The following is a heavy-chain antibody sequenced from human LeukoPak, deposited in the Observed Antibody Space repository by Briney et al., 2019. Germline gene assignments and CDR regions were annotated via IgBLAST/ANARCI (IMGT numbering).Heavy chain of an antibody. J-gene: IGHJ4*02. CDR2: IKQDGSKK. CDR1: GFTFSSYW. V-gene: IGHV3-7*03. Sequence: PGGSLRLSCAASGFTFSSYWMSWVRQAPGKGLEWVANIKQDGSKKNYVDSVKGRFTISRDNAKNSLYLQMNSLRAEDTAIYYCARSIPYGTTWYGRSDYWGQGTLVTVSS. CDR3: ARSIPYGTTWYGRSDY. D-gene: IGHD6-13*01.